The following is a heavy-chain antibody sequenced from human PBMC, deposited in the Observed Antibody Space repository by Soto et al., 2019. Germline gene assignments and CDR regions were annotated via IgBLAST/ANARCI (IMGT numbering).Heavy chain of an antibody. D-gene: IGHD5-12*01. J-gene: IGHJ4*02. CDR1: GGPISSYY. CDR3: ARNVEMATTNFDY. Sequence: SETLSLTCTVSGGPISSYYWSWIRQPPGKGLEWIGYIYYSGSTNYNPSLKSRVTISVDTSKNQFSLKLSSVTAADTAVYYCARNVEMATTNFDYWGQGTLVTVSS. CDR2: IYYSGST. V-gene: IGHV4-59*01.